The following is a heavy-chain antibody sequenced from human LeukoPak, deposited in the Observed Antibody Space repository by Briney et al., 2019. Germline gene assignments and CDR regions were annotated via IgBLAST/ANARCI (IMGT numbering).Heavy chain of an antibody. Sequence: SETLSLTCTVSGGSISSYHWSWIRQPPGRGLEWIGYIYYSGSTNYNPSLKSPVTISVNPSKNQFSRKLSSVTAADTAVYYCARGIGYGGNAGYFDYWGQGTLVTVSS. CDR2: IYYSGST. D-gene: IGHD4/OR15-4a*01. CDR3: ARGIGYGGNAGYFDY. V-gene: IGHV4-59*01. CDR1: GGSISSYH. J-gene: IGHJ4*02.